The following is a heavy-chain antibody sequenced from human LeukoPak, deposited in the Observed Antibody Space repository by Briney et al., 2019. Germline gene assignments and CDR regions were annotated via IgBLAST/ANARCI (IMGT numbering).Heavy chain of an antibody. V-gene: IGHV3-21*01. D-gene: IGHD4-23*01. Sequence: GGSLRLSCAASGFTFSHYSMNWVRQAPGKGLEWVSSIISGSRYINYADSVKGRFTISRDNAKNSLYLQMNSLRAEDTAVYYCASDPTVASSYWGQGTPVTVSS. CDR1: GFTFSHYS. CDR2: IISGSRYI. CDR3: ASDPTVASSY. J-gene: IGHJ4*02.